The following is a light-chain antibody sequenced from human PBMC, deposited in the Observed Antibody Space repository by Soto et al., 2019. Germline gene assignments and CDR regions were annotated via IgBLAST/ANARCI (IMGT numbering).Light chain of an antibody. CDR2: DVN. J-gene: IGLJ1*01. Sequence: QCALTQPASVSGSPGQSITISCTGSSSDVGGYDFVSWYQHHPGKAPKLIIYDVNNRPSGLSNRFSGSKSGNTASLTISGLQTEDEGDYYCASYTTTHTRVFGSGTKVTVL. CDR3: ASYTTTHTRV. CDR1: SSDVGGYDF. V-gene: IGLV2-14*01.